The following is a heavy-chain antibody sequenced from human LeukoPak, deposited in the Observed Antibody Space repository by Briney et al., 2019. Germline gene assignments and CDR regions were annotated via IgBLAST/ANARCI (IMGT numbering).Heavy chain of an antibody. D-gene: IGHD3-9*01. V-gene: IGHV3-33*01. J-gene: IGHJ5*01. Sequence: GGSLRLSCAASGFTFSSYGMHWVRQAPGKGLEWVAVTWYDGSNKYYADSVKGRFTISRDNSKNTLYLQMNSLRAEDTAVYYCAREILESSLRYFDWFDFWGQGTLVTVSS. CDR1: GFTFSSYG. CDR3: AREILESSLRYFDWFDF. CDR2: TWYDGSNK.